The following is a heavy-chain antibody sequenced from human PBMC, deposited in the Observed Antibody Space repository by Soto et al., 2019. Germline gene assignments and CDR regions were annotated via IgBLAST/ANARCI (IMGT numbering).Heavy chain of an antibody. CDR1: GFTFSSYG. J-gene: IGHJ1*01. V-gene: IGHV3-30*18. CDR3: ANNYGEWSYFQH. Sequence: QVQLVESGGGVVQPGRSLRLSCAASGFTFSSYGMHWVRQAPGKGLEWVAVISYDGSNKYYADSVKGRFTIHRDNSKNTLYLQMNSLRAEETAVYYCANNYGEWSYFQHWGQGTLVTVSS. CDR2: ISYDGSNK. D-gene: IGHD4-17*01.